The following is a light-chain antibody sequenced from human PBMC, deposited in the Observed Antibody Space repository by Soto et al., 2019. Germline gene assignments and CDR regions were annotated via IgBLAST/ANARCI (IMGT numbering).Light chain of an antibody. CDR2: EVS. J-gene: IGLJ1*01. Sequence: QSVLTQPPSVSAAPGQKVTISCSGTSSDVGGYDYVSWYQHFPGKAPKLIIYEVSNRPSGVSNRFSGSKSGNTASLTISGLQAEDEADYYCNSYVGSNNYVFGTGTKVTVL. CDR1: SSDVGGYDY. V-gene: IGLV2-14*01. CDR3: NSYVGSNNYV.